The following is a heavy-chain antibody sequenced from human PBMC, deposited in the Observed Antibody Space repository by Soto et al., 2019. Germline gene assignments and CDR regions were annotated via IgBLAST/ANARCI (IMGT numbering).Heavy chain of an antibody. CDR1: GDSVSSNSAA. D-gene: IGHD6-13*01. CDR3: ARDTVGSSSWETSYYYGMDV. Sequence: SQTLSLTCAISGDSVSSNSAAWNWIRQSPSRGLEWLGRTYYRSKWYNDYAVSVKSRITINPDTSKNQFSLQLNSVTPEDTAVYYCARDTVGSSSWETSYYYGMDVWGQGTTVTVSS. CDR2: TYYRSKWYN. V-gene: IGHV6-1*01. J-gene: IGHJ6*02.